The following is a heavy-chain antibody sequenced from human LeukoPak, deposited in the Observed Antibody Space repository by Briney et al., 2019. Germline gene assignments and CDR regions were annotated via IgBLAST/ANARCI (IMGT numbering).Heavy chain of an antibody. V-gene: IGHV3-21*01. J-gene: IGHJ4*02. CDR1: GFTFSSYS. CDR3: TGTPFDY. D-gene: IGHD1-1*01. CDR2: ISSSSSYI. Sequence: SGFTFSSYSMNWVRQAPGKGLEWFSYISSSSSYIYYEDSVKGRFTISRDNANNSLYLQMNSLRAEDTAVYYCTGTPFDYWGQGTLVTVSS.